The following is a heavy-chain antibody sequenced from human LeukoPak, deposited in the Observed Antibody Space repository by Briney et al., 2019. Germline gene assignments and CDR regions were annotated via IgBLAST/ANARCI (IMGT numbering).Heavy chain of an antibody. J-gene: IGHJ4*02. CDR1: GGSISSYY. V-gene: IGHV4-59*01. D-gene: IGHD3-9*01. CDR3: ARVVLTGWNYFDY. CDR2: IYYSGST. Sequence: SSETLSLTCTVSGGSISSYYWSWIRQPPGKGLEWIGSIYYSGSTYYNPSLKSRVTISVDTSKNQFSLKLSSVTAADTAVYYCARVVLTGWNYFDYWGQGTLVTVSS.